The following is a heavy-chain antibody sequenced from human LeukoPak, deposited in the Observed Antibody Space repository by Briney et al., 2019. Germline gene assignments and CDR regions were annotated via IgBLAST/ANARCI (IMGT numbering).Heavy chain of an antibody. J-gene: IGHJ4*02. CDR1: GFTFSSYS. V-gene: IGHV3-21*01. D-gene: IGHD2-2*01. CDR3: AREYCSSTSCYGGNFDY. Sequence: PGGSLRLSCAASGFTFSSYSMNWGRQAPGKGLEWGSSISSSSSYIYYADSVKGRFTISRDNAKNSLYLQMNSLRAEDTAVYYCAREYCSSTSCYGGNFDYWGQGTLVTVSS. CDR2: ISSSSSYI.